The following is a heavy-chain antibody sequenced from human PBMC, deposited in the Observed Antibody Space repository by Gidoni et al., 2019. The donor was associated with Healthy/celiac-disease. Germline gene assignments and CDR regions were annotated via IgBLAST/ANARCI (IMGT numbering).Heavy chain of an antibody. CDR1: GVTFSRSA. Sequence: HVQLVHSGAAAKKPGSPVQVSFYASGVTFSRSAISWVRQAPGQGLEWMGGSIPIFGTANYAQKFQGRVTITADESTSTAYMELSSLRSEDTAVYYCARAFYYDSSGYYYGGYWGQGTLVTVSS. CDR2: SIPIFGTA. D-gene: IGHD3-22*01. CDR3: ARAFYYDSSGYYYGGY. V-gene: IGHV1-69*01. J-gene: IGHJ4*02.